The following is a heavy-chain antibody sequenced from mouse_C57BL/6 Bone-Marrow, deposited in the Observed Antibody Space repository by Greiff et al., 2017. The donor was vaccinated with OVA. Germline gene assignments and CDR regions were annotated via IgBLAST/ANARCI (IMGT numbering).Heavy chain of an antibody. D-gene: IGHD1-1*01. J-gene: IGHJ2*01. CDR3: ARDWILRGYFDY. Sequence: QVQLQQSGAELARPGASVKLSCKASGYTFTSYGISWVKQRTGQGLEWIGEIYPRSGNTYYNEKFKGKATLTADKSSSTAYMELRSLTSEDSAVYFCARDWILRGYFDYWGQGTTLTVSS. CDR2: IYPRSGNT. CDR1: GYTFTSYG. V-gene: IGHV1-81*01.